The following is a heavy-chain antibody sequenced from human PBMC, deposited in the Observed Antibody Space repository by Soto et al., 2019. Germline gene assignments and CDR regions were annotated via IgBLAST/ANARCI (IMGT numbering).Heavy chain of an antibody. V-gene: IGHV1-18*01. CDR1: GYTFTTYG. CDR3: AREYTTRPYFDF. Sequence: ASVKVSCKASGYTFTTYGFSWVRQAPGQGLEWMGWVSAYSGNTNYAQKFQGRVTMTTDTSTSTAYMELRSLTFDDTAVYYCAREYTTRPYFDFWGQGTLVTVSS. D-gene: IGHD2-15*01. J-gene: IGHJ4*02. CDR2: VSAYSGNT.